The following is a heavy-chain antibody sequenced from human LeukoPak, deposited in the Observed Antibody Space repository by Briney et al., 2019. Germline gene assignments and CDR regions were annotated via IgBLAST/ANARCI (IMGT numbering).Heavy chain of an antibody. V-gene: IGHV3-21*01. CDR1: GFTFSSYS. CDR2: ISSSSIYI. Sequence: GGSLRLSCAASGFTFSSYSMNWVRQAPGKGLEWVSSISSSSIYIFYADSVKGRFTISRDNAKNSLYLQMNSLRAEDTAVYYCARDESTSSSWYKYYYMDVWGKGTTVTVSS. CDR3: ARDESTSSSWYKYYYMDV. J-gene: IGHJ6*03. D-gene: IGHD6-13*01.